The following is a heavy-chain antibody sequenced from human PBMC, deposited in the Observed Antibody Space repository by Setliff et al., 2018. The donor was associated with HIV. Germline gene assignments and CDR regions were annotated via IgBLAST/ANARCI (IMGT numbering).Heavy chain of an antibody. CDR2: IYTSGST. CDR1: GGSISSYY. V-gene: IGHV4-4*09. CDR3: ARDLSFYDPGGFDY. J-gene: IGHJ4*02. D-gene: IGHD3-22*01. Sequence: ASETLSLTCTVSGGSISSYYWSWIRQPPGKGLEWIGYIYTSGSTNYDPSLKSRVTISVDTSKNQFSLKLSSVTAADTAVYYCARDLSFYDPGGFDYWGQGTLVTVSS.